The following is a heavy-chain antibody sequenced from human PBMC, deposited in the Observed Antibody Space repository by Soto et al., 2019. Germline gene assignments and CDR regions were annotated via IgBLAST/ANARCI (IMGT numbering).Heavy chain of an antibody. Sequence: PGXSLRLSCAASGFTFRSYAMSWVRQAPGKGLEWVYEXSGSGXSPYYEDSVNXXLSVSRDXXKNKVYLQMKSLRAEDTAVYYCAKGSYSNYYDYWGQGTLVTVSS. CDR1: GFTFRSYA. D-gene: IGHD4-4*01. CDR3: AKGSYSNYYDY. V-gene: IGHV3-23*01. CDR2: XSGSGXSP. J-gene: IGHJ4*02.